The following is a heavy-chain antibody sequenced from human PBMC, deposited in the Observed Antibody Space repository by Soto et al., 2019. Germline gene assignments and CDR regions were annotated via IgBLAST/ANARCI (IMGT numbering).Heavy chain of an antibody. V-gene: IGHV3-30*18. J-gene: IGHJ3*02. CDR1: GFTFSSYG. D-gene: IGHD6-19*01. CDR3: AKDFLGRGWYAEYDAFDI. Sequence: PGGSLRLSCAASGFTFSSYGMHWVRQAPGKGLEWVAVISYDGSNKYYADSVKGRFTISRDNSKNTLYLQMNSLRAEDTAVYYCAKDFLGRGWYAEYDAFDIWGQGTMVTVS. CDR2: ISYDGSNK.